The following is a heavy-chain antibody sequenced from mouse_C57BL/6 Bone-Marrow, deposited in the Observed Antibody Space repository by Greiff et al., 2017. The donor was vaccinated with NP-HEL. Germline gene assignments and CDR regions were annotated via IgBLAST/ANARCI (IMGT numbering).Heavy chain of an antibody. CDR1: GFNIKNTY. Sequence: VQLKESVAELVRPGASVKLSCTASGFNIKNTYMHWVKQRPEQGLEWIGRIDPANGTTKYAPKFQGKAPITADTSSNTAYLQLSSLTSEDTAIYYCASRDYGSRHYFDYWGQGTTLTVSS. CDR2: IDPANGTT. D-gene: IGHD1-1*01. CDR3: ASRDYGSRHYFDY. V-gene: IGHV14-3*01. J-gene: IGHJ2*01.